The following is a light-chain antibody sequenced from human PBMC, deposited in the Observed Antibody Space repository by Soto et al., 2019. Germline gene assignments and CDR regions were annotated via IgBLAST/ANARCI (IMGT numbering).Light chain of an antibody. J-gene: IGLJ2*01. Sequence: SYELTQPPSVSVSPGQTARIIWGGNNFGSKSVHWYQQKPGQAPVLVVYDDSDRPSGLPERFSGSNSGNTATLTISRVEAGDEADYYCQVWDSSRDHVVFGGGTKVTVL. CDR2: DDS. CDR3: QVWDSSRDHVV. V-gene: IGLV3-21*02. CDR1: NFGSKS.